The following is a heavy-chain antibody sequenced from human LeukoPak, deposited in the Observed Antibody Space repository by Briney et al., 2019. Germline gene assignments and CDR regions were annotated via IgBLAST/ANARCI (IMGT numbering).Heavy chain of an antibody. J-gene: IGHJ4*02. CDR3: ARNLRYFDWLLDY. Sequence: GGSLRLSCAASGFTFSSYAMSWVRQAPGKGLEWVSAISGSGGSTYYADSVKGRFTISRDDSKNTLYLQMNSLRAEDTAVYYCARNLRYFDWLLDYWGQGTLVTVSS. CDR1: GFTFSSYA. V-gene: IGHV3-23*01. D-gene: IGHD3-9*01. CDR2: ISGSGGST.